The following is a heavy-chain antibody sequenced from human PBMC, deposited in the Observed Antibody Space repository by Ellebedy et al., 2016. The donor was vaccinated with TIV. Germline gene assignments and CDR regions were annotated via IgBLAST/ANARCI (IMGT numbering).Heavy chain of an antibody. CDR3: ARGEFSYGSYYFDY. J-gene: IGHJ4*02. Sequence: MPSETLSLTCTVSGGSISSSSYYWGWIRQPPGKGLEWIGSIYYSGSTYYNPSLKSRVTISVDTSKNQFSLKLSSVTAADTAVYYCARGEFSYGSYYFDYWGQGTLVTVSS. CDR1: GGSISSSSYY. D-gene: IGHD5-18*01. CDR2: IYYSGST. V-gene: IGHV4-39*01.